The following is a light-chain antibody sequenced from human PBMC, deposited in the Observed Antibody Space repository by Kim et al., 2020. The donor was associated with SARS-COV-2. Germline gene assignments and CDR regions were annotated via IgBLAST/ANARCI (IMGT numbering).Light chain of an antibody. V-gene: IGKV2-28*01. Sequence: DIVMTQSPLSLPVTPGEPASISSRSSQSPLHSNGYNYLHWYLQKPGQSPQLLIYLGSNRASGVPDRFSSSGSGTDFTLKISRVEAEDVGVYYCMQAQQTPSSFGQGTRLEIK. J-gene: IGKJ5*01. CDR1: QSPLHSNGYNY. CDR2: LGS. CDR3: MQAQQTPSS.